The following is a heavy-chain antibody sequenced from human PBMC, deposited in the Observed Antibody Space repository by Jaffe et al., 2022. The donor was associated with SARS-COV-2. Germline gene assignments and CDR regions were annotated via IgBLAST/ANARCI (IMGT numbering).Heavy chain of an antibody. CDR3: ARGDPLIVAMGYWYFDL. D-gene: IGHD5-12*01. CDR2: IYYSGST. CDR1: GGSISSYY. J-gene: IGHJ2*01. V-gene: IGHV4-59*01. Sequence: QVQLQESGPGLVKPSETLSLTCTVSGGSISSYYWSWIRQPPGKGLEWIGYIYYSGSTNYNPSLKSRVTISVDTSKNQFSLKLSSVTAADTAVYYCARGDPLIVAMGYWYFDLWGRGTLVTVSS.